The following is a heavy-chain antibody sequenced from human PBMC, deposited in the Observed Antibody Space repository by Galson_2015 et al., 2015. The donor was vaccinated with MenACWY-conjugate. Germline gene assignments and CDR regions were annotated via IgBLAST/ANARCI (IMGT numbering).Heavy chain of an antibody. D-gene: IGHD3-22*01. V-gene: IGHV4-59*01. CDR2: ISYSGST. J-gene: IGHJ4*02. CDR3: ARGFSSGAPPLY. Sequence: TCTVSGGSISSYYWSWIRQPPGKGLEWIGYISYSGSTNYNPSLKSRVTISVDTSKNQFSLKLSSVTTADTAVYYCARGFSSGAPPLYWGQGTLVTVSS. CDR1: GGSISSYY.